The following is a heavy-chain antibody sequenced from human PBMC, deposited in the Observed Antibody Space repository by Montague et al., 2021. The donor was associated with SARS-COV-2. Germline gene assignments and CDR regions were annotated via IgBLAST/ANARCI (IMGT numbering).Heavy chain of an antibody. Sequence: SETLSLTCTVSGASISRSDDYWAWIRQPPGRGLELIGSIHYIGSTYYNPSLESRVTISVDTSENQFSLTLRSVIAADTAVHYCARLLPDGTGVATDRPFDSWGQGTLVPVSS. CDR2: IHYIGST. CDR1: GASISRSDDY. D-gene: IGHD7-27*01. J-gene: IGHJ4*02. V-gene: IGHV4-39*01. CDR3: ARLLPDGTGVATDRPFDS.